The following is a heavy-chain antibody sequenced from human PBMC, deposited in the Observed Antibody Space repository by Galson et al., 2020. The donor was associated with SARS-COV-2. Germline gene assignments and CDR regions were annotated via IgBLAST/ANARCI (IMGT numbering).Heavy chain of an antibody. J-gene: IGHJ4*02. V-gene: IGHV1-24*01. Sequence: ASVKVSCKVSGYTLTALSMHWVRQAPGKGLEWMGGFDPEDGETIYAQKFQGRVTMTEDTSTDTAYMELSSLRSEDTAVYYCATDFAIFGVVILHYWGQGTLVTVSS. CDR3: ATDFAIFGVVILHY. CDR2: FDPEDGET. CDR1: GYTLTALS. D-gene: IGHD3-3*01.